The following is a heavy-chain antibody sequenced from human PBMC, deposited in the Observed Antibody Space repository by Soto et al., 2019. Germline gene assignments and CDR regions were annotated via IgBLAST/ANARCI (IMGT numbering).Heavy chain of an antibody. V-gene: IGHV3-30*18. D-gene: IGHD3-22*01. Sequence: GGSLRLSCTASGFNLSTYSVHWVRQPPGKGLEWVAVVSFDGRNKYYAGSVEGRFTISRDNSKKTLYLHMNSLRAEDTAVYYCAKEGFSDRTGYYPFDSWGQGTLVTVSS. CDR2: VSFDGRNK. J-gene: IGHJ4*02. CDR1: GFNLSTYS. CDR3: AKEGFSDRTGYYPFDS.